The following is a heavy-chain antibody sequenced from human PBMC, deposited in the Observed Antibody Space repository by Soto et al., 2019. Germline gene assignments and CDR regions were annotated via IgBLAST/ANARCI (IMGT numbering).Heavy chain of an antibody. J-gene: IGHJ6*02. D-gene: IGHD6-13*01. CDR3: ARGGLQHALDV. V-gene: IGHV3-74*03. CDR1: GFTFSNYW. Sequence: EVQLVESGGGLVQPGGSLRLSCAASGFTFSNYWMFWVRQAPGKGLVWVSRVNNDGTDTTHADSVKGRFTISRDNAENTLYLQMNSLRAEDTAVYYCARGGLQHALDVWGQGSTVTVSS. CDR2: VNNDGTDT.